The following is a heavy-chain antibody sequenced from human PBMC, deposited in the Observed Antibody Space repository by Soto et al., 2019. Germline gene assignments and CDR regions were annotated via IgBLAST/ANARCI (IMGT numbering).Heavy chain of an antibody. CDR3: ARGRGSGSFYQLDY. CDR1: GFTFSNHG. Sequence: QVQLVESGGGVVQPGRSLRLSCAASGFTFSNHGMHWVRQAPGKGLEWVARIYYDGSSVFYADSVKGRFTISRDSSKNTLYLQMNSLRAEDTAVYYCARGRGSGSFYQLDYWGQGTLVTVSP. D-gene: IGHD1-26*01. V-gene: IGHV3-33*01. J-gene: IGHJ4*02. CDR2: IYYDGSSV.